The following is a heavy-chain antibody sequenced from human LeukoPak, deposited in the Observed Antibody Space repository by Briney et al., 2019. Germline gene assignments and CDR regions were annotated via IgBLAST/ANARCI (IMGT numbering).Heavy chain of an antibody. D-gene: IGHD3-3*01. CDR3: ARGSEYYDFWSGYYRD. V-gene: IGHV4-39*07. Sequence: SETLSLTCTVSGGSISSSSYYWGWIRQPPGKGLEWIGSIYYSGSTYYHPSLKSRVTISVDTSKNQFSLKLSSVTAADTAVYYCARGSEYYDFWSGYYRDWGQGTLVTVSS. J-gene: IGHJ4*02. CDR1: GGSISSSSYY. CDR2: IYYSGST.